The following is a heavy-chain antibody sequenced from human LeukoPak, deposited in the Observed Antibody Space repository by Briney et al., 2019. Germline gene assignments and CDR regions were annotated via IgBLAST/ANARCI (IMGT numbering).Heavy chain of an antibody. V-gene: IGHV3-23*01. CDR2: TSSSDSGK. CDR3: AKGGFYYYYSYMDV. J-gene: IGHJ6*03. Sequence: GGSLRLSCVVSGFTLSSYAMSWVRQAPGKGLEWVAATSSSDSGKYHADSVRGRFTISRDNSRSTLYLRMNSLRAEDTAVYYCAKGGFYYYYSYMDVWGKGTTVTVSS. CDR1: GFTLSSYA.